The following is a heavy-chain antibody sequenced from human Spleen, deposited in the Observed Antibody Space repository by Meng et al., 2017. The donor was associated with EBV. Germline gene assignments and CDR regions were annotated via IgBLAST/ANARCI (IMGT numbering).Heavy chain of an antibody. J-gene: IGHJ4*02. CDR2: INPSGGST. D-gene: IGHD1-1*01. CDR1: GYTFSGYY. CDR3: ARGPRTGGYDY. V-gene: IGHV1-46*01. Sequence: VHLVQSGAEGKKPGASVKVYCKASGYTFSGYYMHWVRQAPGQGLECMGMINPSGGSTTYTQKFQGRVTMTSDTSTSTVYMELDSLKSEDTAVYYCARGPRTGGYDYWGQGTLVTVSS.